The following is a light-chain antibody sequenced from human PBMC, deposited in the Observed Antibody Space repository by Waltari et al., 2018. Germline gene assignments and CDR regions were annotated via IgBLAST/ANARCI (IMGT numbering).Light chain of an antibody. CDR2: TAS. CDR1: QSISSY. J-gene: IGKJ2*01. CDR3: QQSYSSPYT. V-gene: IGKV1-39*01. Sequence: DIQMTQSPSSLSASVGDRVTITCRASQSISSYVNWDQQKLGKAPKLLIYTASSLQSGVPSRFSGSGSGTDFTLTISSLQPEDFATYYCQQSYSSPYTFGQGTKLEIK.